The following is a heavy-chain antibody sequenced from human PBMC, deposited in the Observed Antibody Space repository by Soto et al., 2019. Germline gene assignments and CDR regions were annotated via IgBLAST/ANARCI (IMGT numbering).Heavy chain of an antibody. CDR3: ARDSGRSDVVPAAISAMDV. CDR2: IIPMFGIA. V-gene: IGHV1-69*08. CDR1: GGNRYT. D-gene: IGHD2-2*01. J-gene: IGHJ6*02. Sequence: QVQLVQSGAEVKKPGSSVKVSCKGSGGNRYTITWVRQAPGQGPEWMGRIIPMFGIATYAQNFQGRVTISADKSTSTAYMELSSLRSEDTAVYYCARDSGRSDVVPAAISAMDVWGQGTTVTVSS.